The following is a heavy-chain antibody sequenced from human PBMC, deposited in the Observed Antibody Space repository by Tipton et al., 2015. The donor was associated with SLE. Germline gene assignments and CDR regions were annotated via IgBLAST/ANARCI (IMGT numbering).Heavy chain of an antibody. V-gene: IGHV4-39*07. CDR2: IYYSGST. Sequence: TLSLTCTVSGGSISSSSYYWGWIRQPPGKGLEWIGSIYYSGSTYYNPSLKSRVTISVDTSKNQFSLKLSSVTAADTAVYYCARDKKDIVVVPAATDYYYYMDVWGKGTTVTVSS. CDR1: GGSISSSSYY. D-gene: IGHD2-2*01. CDR3: ARDKKDIVVVPAATDYYYYMDV. J-gene: IGHJ6*03.